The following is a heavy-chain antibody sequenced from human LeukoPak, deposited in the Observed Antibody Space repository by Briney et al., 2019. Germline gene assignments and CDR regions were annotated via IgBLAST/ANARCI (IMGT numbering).Heavy chain of an antibody. CDR2: INPIGGSA. CDR1: GYTFTSYY. J-gene: IGHJ3*02. V-gene: IGHV1-46*01. D-gene: IGHD7-27*01. Sequence: ASVKVPFKASGYTFTSYYMHWVRQAPGQGLEWTGIINPIGGSATYAQKFRGRVTVTRDTSTSTGYMELSSLRSEDTAVYYCARAPRTGDYAFDIWGQGTMVTVSS. CDR3: ARAPRTGDYAFDI.